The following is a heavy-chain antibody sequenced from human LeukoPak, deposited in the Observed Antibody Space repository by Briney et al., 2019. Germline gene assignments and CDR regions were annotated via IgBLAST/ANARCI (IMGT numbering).Heavy chain of an antibody. CDR3: VRPPRFGTRGWFDP. CDR2: THYSGST. Sequence: PSETLSLTCTVSGDSIRSYYWNWVRQPPGKSLEWIGFTHYSGSTFYNPPLKSRVTISIDTSQSQFSLKLRSVTAADTARYYCVRPPRFGTRGWFDPWGQGTLVVVSA. V-gene: IGHV4-59*12. CDR1: GDSIRSYY. D-gene: IGHD3-10*01. J-gene: IGHJ5*02.